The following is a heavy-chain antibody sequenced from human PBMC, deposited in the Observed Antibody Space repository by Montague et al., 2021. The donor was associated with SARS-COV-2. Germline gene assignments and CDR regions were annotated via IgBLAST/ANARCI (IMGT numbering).Heavy chain of an antibody. CDR2: IYYSGCT. CDR3: ARGPQEYRITMIVVDYWYFDL. D-gene: IGHD3-22*01. V-gene: IGHV4-59*01. CDR1: GGSISSYY. J-gene: IGHJ2*01. Sequence: SETLSLTCTVSGGSISSYYWSWIRQPPGKGLEWIGYIYYSGCTNYDPSLKSRVTISVDTSKNQFSLKLSSVTAADTAVYYCARGPQEYRITMIVVDYWYFDLWGRGTLVTVSS.